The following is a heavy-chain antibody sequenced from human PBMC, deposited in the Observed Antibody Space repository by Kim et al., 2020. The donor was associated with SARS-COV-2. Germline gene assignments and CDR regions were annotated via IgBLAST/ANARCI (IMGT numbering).Heavy chain of an antibody. CDR3: ARAYSSGWAYFDY. Sequence: ADYVKDRFNISRDNAKNSLYLQMNSLRAEDTAVYYCARAYSSGWAYFDYWGQGTLVTVSS. V-gene: IGHV3-11*06. J-gene: IGHJ4*02. D-gene: IGHD6-19*01.